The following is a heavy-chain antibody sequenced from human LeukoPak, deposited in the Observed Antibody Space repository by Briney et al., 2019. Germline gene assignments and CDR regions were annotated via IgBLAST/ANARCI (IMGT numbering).Heavy chain of an antibody. CDR2: ISGSGGTT. CDR3: AKGVVDYYDSSGYYPSDL. Sequence: GGSLRLSCAGFGFTFNSYAMTWVRQAPGKGLKWVSGISGSGGTTYYADSVKGRFTISRDNFNNTLYLQMNSMRAEDTALYFCAKGVVDYYDSSGYYPSDLWGQGTLVTVSS. J-gene: IGHJ5*02. CDR1: GFTFNSYA. D-gene: IGHD3-22*01. V-gene: IGHV3-23*01.